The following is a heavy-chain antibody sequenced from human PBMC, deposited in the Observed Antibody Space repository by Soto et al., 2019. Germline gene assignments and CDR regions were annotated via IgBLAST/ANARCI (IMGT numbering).Heavy chain of an antibody. V-gene: IGHV4-31*03. Sequence: PSETLSLTCTVSGGSISSGGYYWSWIRQHPGKGLEWIGYIYYSGSTYYNPSLKSRVTISVDTSKNQFSLKLSSVTAADTAVYYCARSGYDTSGYSRNYYYFNLWGRGALVTVSS. CDR1: GGSISSGGYY. CDR2: IYYSGST. D-gene: IGHD3-22*01. CDR3: ARSGYDTSGYSRNYYYFNL. J-gene: IGHJ2*01.